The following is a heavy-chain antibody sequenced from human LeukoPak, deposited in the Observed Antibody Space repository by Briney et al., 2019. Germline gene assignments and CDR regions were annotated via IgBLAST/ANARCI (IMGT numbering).Heavy chain of an antibody. J-gene: IGHJ4*02. CDR2: INHSGST. CDR1: GGSFSGYY. D-gene: IGHD4-17*01. V-gene: IGHV4-34*01. Sequence: SETLSLTCAVYGGSFSGYYWSWIRQPPGKGLEWIGEINHSGSTNYNPSLKSRVTISVDTSKNQFSLKRNSVTAADTAVYYCAREYGDFDYWGQGTLVTVSS. CDR3: AREYGDFDY.